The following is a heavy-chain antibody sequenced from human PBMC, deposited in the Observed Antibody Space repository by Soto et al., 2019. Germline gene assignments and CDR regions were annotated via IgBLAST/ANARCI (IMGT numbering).Heavy chain of an antibody. V-gene: IGHV1-69*13. CDR1: GGTFSSYA. J-gene: IGHJ4*02. CDR2: IIPIFGTA. Sequence: SSVKVSCKASGGTFSSYAISWVRQAPGQGLEWMGGIIPIFGTADYAQKFQGRVTITADEATSTAYMELSSLRSEDTAVYYCATRDSSSYFDYWGQGTLVNVSS. D-gene: IGHD6-6*01. CDR3: ATRDSSSYFDY.